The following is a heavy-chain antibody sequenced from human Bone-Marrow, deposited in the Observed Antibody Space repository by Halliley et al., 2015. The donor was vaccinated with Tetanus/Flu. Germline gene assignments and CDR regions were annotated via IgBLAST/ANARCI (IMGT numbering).Heavy chain of an antibody. CDR3: AGTAAMPS. CDR2: IFSSGNSGRP. J-gene: IGHJ6*02. Sequence: KGLEFIGYIFSSGNSGRPYYNPSLKSLVSISIDTAKNQFSLNVSSVTAADTAVYYCAGTAAMPSWGQGTTVIVSS. D-gene: IGHD2-2*01. V-gene: IGHV4-30-4*01.